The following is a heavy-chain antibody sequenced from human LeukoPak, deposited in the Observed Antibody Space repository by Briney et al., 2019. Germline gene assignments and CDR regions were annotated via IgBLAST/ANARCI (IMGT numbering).Heavy chain of an antibody. CDR2: ISSSSSTI. D-gene: IGHD3-22*01. CDR3: ARGAPYYDSSGYYYGNWLDP. V-gene: IGHV3-48*02. J-gene: IGHJ5*02. CDR1: GFTFSSYS. Sequence: GGSLRLSCAASGFTFSSYSTNWVRQAPGKGLEWVSYISSSSSTIYYADSVKGRFTISRDNAKNSLYLQMNSLRDEDTAVYYCARGAPYYDSSGYYYGNWLDPWGQGTLVTVSS.